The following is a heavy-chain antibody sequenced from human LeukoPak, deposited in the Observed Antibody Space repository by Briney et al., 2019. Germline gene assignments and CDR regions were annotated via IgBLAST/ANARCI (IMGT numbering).Heavy chain of an antibody. Sequence: ASVKVSCKASGYTFTACYMNWVRQAPGQGLEWMGWINPNSGGADYAQKFQGRISMTRDTSISTAYMELGRLTSDDTAVYYCARYGVPDRNYLDNWGQGTLVTVSS. V-gene: IGHV1-2*02. CDR2: INPNSGGA. J-gene: IGHJ4*02. CDR3: ARYGVPDRNYLDN. D-gene: IGHD1-14*01. CDR1: GYTFTACY.